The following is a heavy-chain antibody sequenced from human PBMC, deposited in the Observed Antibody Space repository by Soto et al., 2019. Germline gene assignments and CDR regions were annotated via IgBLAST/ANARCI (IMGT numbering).Heavy chain of an antibody. Sequence: ASVKVSCKASGYTFTSYGISWVRQAPGQGLEWMGWISAYNGNTNYAQKLQGRVTMTTDTSTSTAYMELRSLRSDDTAVYYCAREGLWFGELLGLSSFDPWGQGTLVTVSS. V-gene: IGHV1-18*01. CDR2: ISAYNGNT. CDR3: AREGLWFGELLGLSSFDP. CDR1: GYTFTSYG. D-gene: IGHD3-10*01. J-gene: IGHJ5*02.